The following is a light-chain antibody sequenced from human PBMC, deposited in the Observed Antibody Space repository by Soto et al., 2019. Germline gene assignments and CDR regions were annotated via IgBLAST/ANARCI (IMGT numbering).Light chain of an antibody. CDR2: AAS. Sequence: IHILQSSFPVSAGVGGIFTIRNSAVQGISTWLAWYQQKPGKAPKLLIYAASSLQSAVPSRFSGSGSGTDFTLTISSLQPEDFATYYCQQANSFPRPLTFGGGTKVDIK. CDR1: QGISTW. CDR3: QQANSFPRPLT. V-gene: IGKV1D-12*01. J-gene: IGKJ4*01.